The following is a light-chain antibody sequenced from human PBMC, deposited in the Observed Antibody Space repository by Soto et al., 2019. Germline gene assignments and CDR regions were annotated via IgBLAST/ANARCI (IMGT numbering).Light chain of an antibody. CDR1: QSVSNY. J-gene: IGKJ4*01. V-gene: IGKV3-11*01. CDR3: QQRRVWPLT. CDR2: DSS. Sequence: VLTQSPAILSLSPGERATLDCRASQSVSNYLAWYQQRPGQAPRLLIYDSSNRATGIPARFSASGSGTDFTLTISSLEPEDFAVYYCQQRRVWPLTVGGGTKVEIK.